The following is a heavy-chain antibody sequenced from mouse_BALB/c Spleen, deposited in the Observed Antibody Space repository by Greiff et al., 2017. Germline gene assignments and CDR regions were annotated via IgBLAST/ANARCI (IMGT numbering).Heavy chain of an antibody. D-gene: IGHD1-1*01. CDR3: ARDSYGSGYSDY. V-gene: IGHV7-3*02. J-gene: IGHJ2*01. CDR2: IRNKANGYTT. Sequence: DVHLVESGGGLVQPGGSLRLSCATSGFTFTDYYMSWVRQPPGKALEWLGFIRNKANGYTTEYSASVKGRFTISRDNSQSILYLQMNTLRAEDSATYYCARDSYGSGYSDYWGQGTTLTVSS. CDR1: GFTFTDYY.